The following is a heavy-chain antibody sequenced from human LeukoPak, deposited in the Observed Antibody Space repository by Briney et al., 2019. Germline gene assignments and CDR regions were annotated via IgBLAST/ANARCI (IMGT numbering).Heavy chain of an antibody. Sequence: GGSLRLSCVASGFALSTYWMDWVRQAPGKGPVWISHISGDGSRTSYADSVKGRFTIFRDDAKNTLYLQMNSLRAEDTAVYYCGRNRGYDALDYWGQGTLVTVSS. CDR2: ISGDGSRT. CDR3: GRNRGYDALDY. V-gene: IGHV3-74*01. J-gene: IGHJ4*02. D-gene: IGHD5-12*01. CDR1: GFALSTYW.